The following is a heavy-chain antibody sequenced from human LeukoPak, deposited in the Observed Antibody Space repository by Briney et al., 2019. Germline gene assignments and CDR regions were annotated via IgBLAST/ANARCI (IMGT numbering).Heavy chain of an antibody. V-gene: IGHV3-48*03. CDR3: VYAGTRYDK. Sequence: AGGSLRLSCAASGFTFRSFEMNWVRQAPGKGLEWVSSISSSGSTIYYADSVKGRFTISRDNVKSSLYLQMNSLRAEDTANCAKVYAGTRYDKGGQGTLVTVSS. D-gene: IGHD1-1*01. CDR1: GFTFRSFE. J-gene: IGHJ4*02. CDR2: ISSSGSTI.